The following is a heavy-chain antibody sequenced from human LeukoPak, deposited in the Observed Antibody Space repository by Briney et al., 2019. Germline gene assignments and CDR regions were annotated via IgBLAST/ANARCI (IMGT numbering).Heavy chain of an antibody. CDR3: ARDSVAGTASGDY. D-gene: IGHD1-1*01. CDR2: ISSSSSYT. Sequence: GGSLRLSCAASGFTFSDYYMSWIRQAPGKGLEWVSYISSSSSYTNYADSVKGRFTISRDNAKNSLYLLMNSLRAEDTAVNYCARDSVAGTASGDYWGQGTLVTVSS. V-gene: IGHV3-11*06. J-gene: IGHJ4*02. CDR1: GFTFSDYY.